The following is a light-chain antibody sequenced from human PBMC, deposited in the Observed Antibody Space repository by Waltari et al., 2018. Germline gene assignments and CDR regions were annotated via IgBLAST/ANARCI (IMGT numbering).Light chain of an antibody. CDR1: QGISNY. J-gene: IGKJ5*01. Sequence: DIQLTQSPSFLSASVGDRVTITCRSSQGISNYLAWYQQKPGKAPKPLIHTASTLQGGVPSRFSGSGSGTEFTLTISSLQPEDFATYYCQHRHSYPITFGQGTRLEIK. V-gene: IGKV1-9*01. CDR2: TAS. CDR3: QHRHSYPIT.